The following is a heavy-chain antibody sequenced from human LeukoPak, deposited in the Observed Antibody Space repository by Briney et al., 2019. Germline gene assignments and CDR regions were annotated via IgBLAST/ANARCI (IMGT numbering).Heavy chain of an antibody. V-gene: IGHV4-34*01. CDR1: GGSFSGYY. J-gene: IGHJ3*02. Sequence: SETLSLSCAVYGGSFSGYYWSWIRQSPGKGLEWIGEINHSGSTNYTPSLKSRVTISVDTSKNQFSLKLSSVTAADTAVYYCARGGDSSPYYLLDAFDIWGQGTMVTVSS. D-gene: IGHD3-22*01. CDR2: INHSGST. CDR3: ARGGDSSPYYLLDAFDI.